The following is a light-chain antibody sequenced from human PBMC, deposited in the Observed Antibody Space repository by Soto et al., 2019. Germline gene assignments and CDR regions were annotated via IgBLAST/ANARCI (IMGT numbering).Light chain of an antibody. CDR2: DAS. J-gene: IGKJ1*01. CDR1: QSISSW. CDR3: QQYNSYLWT. Sequence: DIQMTQSPATLSPSVGDRATITCRASQSISSWLAWYQQKPGKAPKLLIYDASSLESGVPSRFSPSGSYTELTLTISTPQPDDFPTYYCQQYNSYLWTVGQRTKVDIK. V-gene: IGKV1-5*01.